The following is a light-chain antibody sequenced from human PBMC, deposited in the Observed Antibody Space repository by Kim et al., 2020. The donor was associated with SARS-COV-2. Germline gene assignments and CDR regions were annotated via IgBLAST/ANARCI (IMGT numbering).Light chain of an antibody. CDR1: QSISIW. CDR2: DAS. V-gene: IGKV1-5*01. Sequence: DIQMTQSPSTLSASVGDRVTITCRASQSISIWLAWYQQKPGKAPNLLIYDASNLESGVPSRFSGSGSGTEFTLTISILQPDDFATYYCQEYKSNSWTFGQGTKVDIK. CDR3: QEYKSNSWT. J-gene: IGKJ1*01.